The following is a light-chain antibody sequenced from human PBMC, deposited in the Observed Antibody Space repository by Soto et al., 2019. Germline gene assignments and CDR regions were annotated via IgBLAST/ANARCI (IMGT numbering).Light chain of an antibody. CDR1: SSDVGGYNY. Sequence: QSVLTQPPSASGSPGQSVTISCTGTSSDVGGYNYVSWYQQHPGKAPKLIISEVSKRPSGVPDRFSGSKSGNTASLTVSGLQAEDEADYYCNSHAGRNNYVFGTGTKVTVL. V-gene: IGLV2-8*01. CDR2: EVS. J-gene: IGLJ1*01. CDR3: NSHAGRNNYV.